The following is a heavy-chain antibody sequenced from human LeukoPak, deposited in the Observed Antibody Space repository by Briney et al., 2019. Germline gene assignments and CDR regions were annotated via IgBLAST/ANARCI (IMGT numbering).Heavy chain of an antibody. CDR1: GGSISSYY. Sequence: SETLSLTCTVSGGSISSYYWSWIRQPPGKGLEWIGYMYYTGSANYNPSLKSRVTISVDTSKNQFSLKLSSVTASDTAVYYCARSYDSSGYNLYYFDYWGQGTLVTVSS. CDR3: ARSYDSSGYNLYYFDY. D-gene: IGHD3-22*01. J-gene: IGHJ4*02. CDR2: MYYTGSA. V-gene: IGHV4-59*08.